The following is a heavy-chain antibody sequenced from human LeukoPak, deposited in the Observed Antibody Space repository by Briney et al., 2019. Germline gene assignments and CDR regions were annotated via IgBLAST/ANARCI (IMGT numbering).Heavy chain of an antibody. D-gene: IGHD2-8*01. J-gene: IGHJ3*02. CDR2: IYHSGSS. CDR1: GYSISSGHY. Sequence: SETLSLTCAVSGYSISSGHYWGWIRQPPGKGLEWIGSIYHSGSSYHNPSLKSRVSISVDTSTNQFFLRLSSVTAADTAVYYCARHGVSYTDPFDIWGQGTAVTVSS. CDR3: ARHGVSYTDPFDI. V-gene: IGHV4-38-2*01.